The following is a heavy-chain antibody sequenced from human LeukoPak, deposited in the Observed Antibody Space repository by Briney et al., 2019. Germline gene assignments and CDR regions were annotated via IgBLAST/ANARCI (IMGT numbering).Heavy chain of an antibody. V-gene: IGHV3-20*04. CDR1: GFTFDDYG. J-gene: IGHJ4*02. Sequence: GGSPRLSCAASGFTFDDYGMSWVRQAPGKGLEWVSGINWNGGSTGYADSVKGRFTISRDNAKNSLYLQMNSLRAEDTALYYCARVKANYDSSGYYPWYFDYWGQGTLVTVSS. CDR2: INWNGGST. CDR3: ARVKANYDSSGYYPWYFDY. D-gene: IGHD3-22*01.